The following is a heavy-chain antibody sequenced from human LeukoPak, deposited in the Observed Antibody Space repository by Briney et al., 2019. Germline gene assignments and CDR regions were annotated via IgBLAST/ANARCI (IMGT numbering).Heavy chain of an antibody. D-gene: IGHD6-19*01. Sequence: GGSLRLSCAASGFTFNSYGMHWVRQAPGKGLEWVSSISSSSSYIYYADSVKGRFTISRDNAKNSLYLQMNSLRAEDTAVYYCARVDSSGWYVYWGQGTLVTVSS. CDR2: ISSSSSYI. V-gene: IGHV3-21*01. CDR3: ARVDSSGWYVY. CDR1: GFTFNSYG. J-gene: IGHJ4*02.